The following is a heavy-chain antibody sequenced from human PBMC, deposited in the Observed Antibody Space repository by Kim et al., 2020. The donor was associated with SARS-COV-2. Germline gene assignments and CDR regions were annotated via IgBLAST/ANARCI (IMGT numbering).Heavy chain of an antibody. Sequence: ASVKVSCKTSGYPFSGFYIHWVRQAPGQGLEWMGWISSNNGATKYAEASQGRVTMPRDTSINTAYMELGRLKSDDTAIYFCARGSDYHGLDVWGRGTTITVSS. CDR1: GYPFSGFY. J-gene: IGHJ6*02. CDR3: ARGSDYHGLDV. V-gene: IGHV1-2*02. CDR2: ISSNNGAT.